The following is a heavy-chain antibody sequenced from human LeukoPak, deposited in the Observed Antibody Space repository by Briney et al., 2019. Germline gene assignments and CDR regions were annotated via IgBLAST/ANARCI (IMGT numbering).Heavy chain of an antibody. CDR1: GGSISSGGYY. CDR3: ARDFGYSRALDAFDI. D-gene: IGHD6-13*01. V-gene: IGHV4-30-2*01. CDR2: IYHSEST. Sequence: SETLSLTCTVSGGSISSGGYYWSWIRQPPGKGLEWIGYIYHSESTYYNPSLKSRVTISVDRSKNQFSLKLSSVTAADTAVYYCARDFGYSRALDAFDIWGQGTMVTVSS. J-gene: IGHJ3*02.